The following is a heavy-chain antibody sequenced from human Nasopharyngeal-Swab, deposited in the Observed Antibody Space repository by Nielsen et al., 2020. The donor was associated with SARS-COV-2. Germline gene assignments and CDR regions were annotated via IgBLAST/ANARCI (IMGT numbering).Heavy chain of an antibody. D-gene: IGHD3-22*01. Sequence: ASVQVSCKASGYTSTGYYMLWVRQAPGQGLEWMGRINPNSGGTNYAQKFQGRVIMTRDTSISTAYMELSRLRSDDTAVYYCARGYYYDSLDAFDIWGQGTMVTVSS. CDR1: GYTSTGYY. CDR3: ARGYYYDSLDAFDI. CDR2: INPNSGGT. V-gene: IGHV1-2*06. J-gene: IGHJ3*02.